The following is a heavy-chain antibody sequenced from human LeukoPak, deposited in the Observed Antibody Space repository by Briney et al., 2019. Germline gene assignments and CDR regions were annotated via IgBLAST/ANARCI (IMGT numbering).Heavy chain of an antibody. CDR3: AKVNSRGYFDY. Sequence: GGSLRLSCAASGFTFSSYWMHWVRQAPGKGLEWVSLISGDGGSTYYADSVKGRFTISRDNSKNSLYLQMNSLRTEDTALYYCAKVNSRGYFDYWGQGTLVTVSS. V-gene: IGHV3-43*02. CDR1: GFTFSSYW. CDR2: ISGDGGST. J-gene: IGHJ4*02. D-gene: IGHD2-15*01.